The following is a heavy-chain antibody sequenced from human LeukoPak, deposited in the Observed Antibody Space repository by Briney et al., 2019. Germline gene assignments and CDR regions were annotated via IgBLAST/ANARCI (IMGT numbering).Heavy chain of an antibody. Sequence: AAVKVSCKASRYTFTYYLLTWLRQAPGQGLEWMGWIGVYNGNTNYAQRLQGRVTMTTDTPTSTAYLEVTSLTSDDTVVYCARPSAAAGLEYWGQGTLVTVSS. CDR1: RYTFTYYL. CDR3: ARPSAAAGLEY. V-gene: IGHV1-18*01. D-gene: IGHD6-13*01. CDR2: IGVYNGNT. J-gene: IGHJ4*02.